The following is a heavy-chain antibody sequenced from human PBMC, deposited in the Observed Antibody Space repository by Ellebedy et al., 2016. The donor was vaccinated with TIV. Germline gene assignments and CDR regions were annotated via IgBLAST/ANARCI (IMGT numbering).Heavy chain of an antibody. CDR3: TLDSGFVAAAGTGY. J-gene: IGHJ4*02. Sequence: PGGSLRLSCAVSGFNVSTSHFSWVRQAPGKGLEWVSTMSGSGGSTYHADSVEGRFTISRDNSKNTLYLHMNSLRAEDTATYFCTLDSGFVAAAGTGYWGQGTLVTVSS. CDR1: GFNVSTSH. V-gene: IGHV3-23*01. D-gene: IGHD6-25*01. CDR2: MSGSGGST.